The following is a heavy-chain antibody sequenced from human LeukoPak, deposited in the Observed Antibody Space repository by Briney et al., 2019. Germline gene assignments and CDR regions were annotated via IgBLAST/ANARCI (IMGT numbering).Heavy chain of an antibody. CDR2: ISGSGGDT. J-gene: IGHJ4*02. D-gene: IGHD3-22*01. CDR1: GFTFSSYA. V-gene: IGHV3-23*01. CDR3: AKRHYYDPTGYSKSFDY. Sequence: PGGSLRLSCAASGFTFSSYAMTWVRQAPGKGLEWVSAISGSGGDTYYADSVRGRFTISRDSSKNTLYLHMNSLRAEDTAVYYCAKRHYYDPTGYSKSFDYWGQGTLVTVSS.